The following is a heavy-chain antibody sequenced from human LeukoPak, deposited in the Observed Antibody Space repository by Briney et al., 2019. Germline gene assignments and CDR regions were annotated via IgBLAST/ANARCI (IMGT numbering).Heavy chain of an antibody. Sequence: KSSETLSLTCAVYGGSFSGYYWSWIRQPPGKGLEWIGEINHGGSTNYNPSLKSRVTISLDTSKNLFSLNLSSVTAADTAVFYCARGALRYFDWLSYNWFDPWGPGTLVTVSS. CDR3: ARGALRYFDWLSYNWFDP. CDR1: GGSFSGYY. CDR2: INHGGST. J-gene: IGHJ5*02. D-gene: IGHD3-9*01. V-gene: IGHV4-34*01.